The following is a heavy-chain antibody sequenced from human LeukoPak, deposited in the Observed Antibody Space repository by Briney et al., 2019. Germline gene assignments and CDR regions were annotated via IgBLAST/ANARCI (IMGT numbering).Heavy chain of an antibody. CDR3: ARGRTGYQLLPTKKDYSYYYMDV. V-gene: IGHV4-34*01. CDR2: IDHSGST. Sequence: SETLSLTCAVYGGSFSGYYWSWIRQSPMKGLEWVGEIDHSGSTNYNPSLKSRVPIPVDTSKNQFSLKLSSVTAADTAVYYCARGRTGYQLLPTKKDYSYYYMDVWDKGTTVTVSS. J-gene: IGHJ6*03. D-gene: IGHD2-2*01. CDR1: GGSFSGYY.